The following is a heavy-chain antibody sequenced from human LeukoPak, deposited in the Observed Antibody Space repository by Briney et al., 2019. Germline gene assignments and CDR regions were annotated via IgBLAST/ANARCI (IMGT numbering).Heavy chain of an antibody. D-gene: IGHD3-3*01. CDR1: GYTFTGYY. CDR3: ARGQSSNYDFWSGYANWFDP. V-gene: IGHV1-2*04. J-gene: IGHJ5*02. CDR2: INPNSGGT. Sequence: GASVKVSCKASGYTFTGYYMHWVRQAPGQGLGWMGWINPNSGGTNYAQKFQGWVTMTRDTSISTAYMELSRLRSDDTAVYYCARGQSSNYDFWSGYANWFDPWGQGTLVTVSS.